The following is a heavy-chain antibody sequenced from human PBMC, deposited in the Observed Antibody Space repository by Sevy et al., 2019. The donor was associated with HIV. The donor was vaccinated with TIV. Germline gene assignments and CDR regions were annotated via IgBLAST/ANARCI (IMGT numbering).Heavy chain of an antibody. Sequence: GGSLILSCAASGFDFSIYSMSWVRQAPGKGLEWFSTLSFGCGKINYADSVKGRFTISRDNSKSSVYLQMNNMTVEDTAVYYCARDGCTNPHDYWGQGTLVTVSS. CDR1: GFDFSIYS. D-gene: IGHD2-8*01. CDR2: LSFGCGKI. V-gene: IGHV3-23*01. J-gene: IGHJ4*02. CDR3: ARDGCTNPHDY.